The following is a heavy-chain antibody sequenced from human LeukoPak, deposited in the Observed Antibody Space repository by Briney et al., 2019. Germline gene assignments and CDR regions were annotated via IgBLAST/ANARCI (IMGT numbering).Heavy chain of an antibody. J-gene: IGHJ4*02. CDR3: AKDQGTSHWAFDY. D-gene: IGHD2-2*01. Sequence: GGSLRLSCAASGFTVSSIHMVWVRQAPGKGLEWVSVTYTGGNSYYADSVKGRFIISRDNSKNTLYLQMNSLRAEDTAVYYCAKDQGTSHWAFDYWGQGTLVTVSS. CDR2: TYTGGNS. V-gene: IGHV3-53*01. CDR1: GFTVSSIH.